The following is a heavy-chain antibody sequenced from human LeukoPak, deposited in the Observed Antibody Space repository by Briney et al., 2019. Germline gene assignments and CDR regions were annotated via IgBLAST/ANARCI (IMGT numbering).Heavy chain of an antibody. D-gene: IGHD6-19*01. CDR3: AKDSRYSSGWDPLDY. V-gene: IGHV3-23*01. CDR1: GSTLSSYA. CDR2: ISGSGGST. Sequence: GGSLRLSCAASGSTLSSYAMSWVRQAPGKGLEWVSAISGSGGSTYYADSVKGRFTISRDNSKNTLYLQMNSLRAEDTAVYYCAKDSRYSSGWDPLDYWGQGTLVTVSS. J-gene: IGHJ4*02.